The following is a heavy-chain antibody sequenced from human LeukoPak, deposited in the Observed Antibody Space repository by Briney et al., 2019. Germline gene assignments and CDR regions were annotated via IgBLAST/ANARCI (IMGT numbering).Heavy chain of an antibody. D-gene: IGHD6-19*01. V-gene: IGHV3-48*01. Sequence: PGGSLRLSCAASGFTFSSYSMNWVRQAPGKGLEWVSYISSSSSTIYYADSVKGRFTISRDNAKNSLYLQMNSLRAEDTAVYYCARGSGWYHFDYWGQGTLVTVSS. J-gene: IGHJ4*02. CDR3: ARGSGWYHFDY. CDR1: GFTFSSYS. CDR2: ISSSSSTI.